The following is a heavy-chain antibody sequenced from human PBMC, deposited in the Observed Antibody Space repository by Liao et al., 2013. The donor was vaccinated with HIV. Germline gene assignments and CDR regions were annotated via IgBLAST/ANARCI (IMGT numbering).Heavy chain of an antibody. CDR2: IYHSGST. J-gene: IGHJ5*02. V-gene: IGHV4-30-2*01. Sequence: QLQLQESGSGLVKPSQTLSLTCAVSGGSFSSGGYSWSWIRQPPGKGLEWIGYIYHSGSTYYNPSLKSRVTISLDTSKNQFSLKLSSVTAADTALYYCARDAYFDWDNWFDPWGQGTLVTVSS. CDR3: ARDAYFDWDNWFDP. CDR1: GGSFSSGGYS. D-gene: IGHD3-9*01.